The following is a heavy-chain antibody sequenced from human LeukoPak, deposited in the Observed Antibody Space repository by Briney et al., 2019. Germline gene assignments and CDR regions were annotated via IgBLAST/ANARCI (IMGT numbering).Heavy chain of an antibody. Sequence: SETLSLTCTVSGGSISSGDYYWSWIRQHPGKGLGWIGYIYYSGSTNYNPSLRSRVTISVDTSKNQFSLKLSSVTAADTAVYYCARRNVGAFDIWGQGTMVTVSS. CDR1: GGSISSGDYY. V-gene: IGHV4-31*03. D-gene: IGHD1-26*01. CDR2: IYYSGST. CDR3: ARRNVGAFDI. J-gene: IGHJ3*02.